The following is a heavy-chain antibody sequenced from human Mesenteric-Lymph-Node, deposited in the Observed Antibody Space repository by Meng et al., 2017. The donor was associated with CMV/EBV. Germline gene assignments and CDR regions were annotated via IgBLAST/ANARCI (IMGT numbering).Heavy chain of an antibody. V-gene: IGHV3-48*03. CDR3: ARPFYCTSGVCRDY. D-gene: IGHD2-8*01. CDR2: ISSSGSTI. Sequence: GESLKISCAVPGFTFSSYEMNWVRQAPGKGLEWVSYISSSGSTIYYADSVKGRFAISRDNAKNSLYLQMNSLRAEDTAVYYCARPFYCTSGVCRDYWGQGTLVTVSS. J-gene: IGHJ4*02. CDR1: GFTFSSYE.